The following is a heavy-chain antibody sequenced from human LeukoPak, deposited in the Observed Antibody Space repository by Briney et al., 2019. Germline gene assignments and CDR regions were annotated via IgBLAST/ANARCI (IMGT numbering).Heavy chain of an antibody. CDR3: AHSSGYQQH. CDR1: GGSFSDYY. V-gene: IGHV4-34*01. J-gene: IGHJ1*01. Sequence: SETLSLTCAVYGGSFSDYYCTWFRQPPGKGLEWIGEISHSGSTDYSPSLKSRVTISVDTSMNQFSLKLSSVTAADTAVYYCAHSSGYQQHWGQGTLVTVSS. CDR2: ISHSGST. D-gene: IGHD3-22*01.